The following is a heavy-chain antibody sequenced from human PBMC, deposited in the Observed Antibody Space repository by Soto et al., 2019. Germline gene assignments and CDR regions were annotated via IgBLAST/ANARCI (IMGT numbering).Heavy chain of an antibody. CDR3: ARRGHVGSGNYPFDP. J-gene: IGHJ5*02. D-gene: IGHD3-22*01. CDR1: GFTFRNYW. V-gene: IGHV3-74*01. CDR2: IKDDGSST. Sequence: EVQLVESGGGLVQPGGSLTLSCAASGFTFRNYWMHWVRQAPGKGLVWVSRIKDDGSSTSYADSVKGRFTISRDNAKNTLYLQMNSLRADDTAVYYCARRGHVGSGNYPFDPWGQGTLVTVSS.